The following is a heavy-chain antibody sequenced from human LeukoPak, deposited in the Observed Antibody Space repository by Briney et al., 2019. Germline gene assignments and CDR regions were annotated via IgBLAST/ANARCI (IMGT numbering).Heavy chain of an antibody. J-gene: IGHJ6*03. CDR1: GGSISNYY. V-gene: IGHV4-4*07. CDR2: IYTSGST. Sequence: SETLSLTCTVSGGSISNYYWSWIRQPVGKGLEWIGRIYTSGSTNYNPSLKSRVTMSVDTSKNQFSLKLSSVTAADTAVYYCARDDYVWGSYRQEGYYYYMDVWGKGTTVTISS. CDR3: ARDDYVWGSYRQEGYYYYMDV. D-gene: IGHD3-16*01.